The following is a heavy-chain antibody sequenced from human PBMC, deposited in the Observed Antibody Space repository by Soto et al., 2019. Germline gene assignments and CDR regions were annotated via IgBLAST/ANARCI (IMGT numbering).Heavy chain of an antibody. V-gene: IGHV3-11*01. D-gene: IGHD2-15*01. Sequence: GGSLRLSCVASGFMFSDSYMSWIRQAPGKGLEWISYISPSGDNIHYADSVKGRFSISRDNAKKLLHLQMDSLRVEDTAVYYCLTERQWCFDYWGQGALVTVSS. CDR2: ISPSGDNI. J-gene: IGHJ4*02. CDR3: LTERQWCFDY. CDR1: GFMFSDSY.